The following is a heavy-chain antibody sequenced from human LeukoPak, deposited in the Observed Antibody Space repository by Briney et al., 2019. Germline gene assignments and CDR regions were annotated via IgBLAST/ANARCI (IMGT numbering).Heavy chain of an antibody. D-gene: IGHD2-15*01. CDR3: ATGCNGNWFDP. Sequence: SETLSLTCAVYGGSFSGYYWSWIRQPPGKGLEWIGEITQSESTNYNPSLKSRVTISVDTSKNQFSLKLTSVTAADTAVYYCATGCNGNWFDPWGQGTLVTVSS. CDR1: GGSFSGYY. J-gene: IGHJ5*02. V-gene: IGHV4-34*01. CDR2: ITQSEST.